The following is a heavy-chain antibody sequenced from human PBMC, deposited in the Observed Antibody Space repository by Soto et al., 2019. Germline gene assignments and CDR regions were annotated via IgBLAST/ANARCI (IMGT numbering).Heavy chain of an antibody. Sequence: EVQLVESGGGLVQPGGSLRLSCAASGFTFSDHYMDWVRQAPGKGLEWVGRSKNKADSYTTEYAASVKGRFTISRDGSKNSLFLQINSLKTEVTAVYYCTVWGSGNDFGAAWGQGILVTVSS. CDR1: GFTFSDHY. J-gene: IGHJ4*02. D-gene: IGHD3-10*01. V-gene: IGHV3-72*01. CDR3: TVWGSGNDFGAA. CDR2: SKNKADSYTT.